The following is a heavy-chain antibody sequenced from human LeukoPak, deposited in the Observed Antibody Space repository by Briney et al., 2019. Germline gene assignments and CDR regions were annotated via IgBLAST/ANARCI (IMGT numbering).Heavy chain of an antibody. V-gene: IGHV1-69*06. CDR1: GGTFSSYA. D-gene: IGHD6-13*01. Sequence: SVKVSCKASGGTFSSYAISWVRQAPGQGLEWMGGIIPIFGTANYAQKFQGRVTITADKSTSTAYMELSSLRSEDTAVYYCARKPIAAAGSYYYGMDVWGQGTTVTVSS. CDR2: IIPIFGTA. J-gene: IGHJ6*02. CDR3: ARKPIAAAGSYYYGMDV.